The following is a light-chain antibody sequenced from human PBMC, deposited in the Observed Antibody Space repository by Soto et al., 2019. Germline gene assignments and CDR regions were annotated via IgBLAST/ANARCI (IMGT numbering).Light chain of an antibody. Sequence: SYELTQPPSVSVAPGKTARITCGGNNIGSKSVHWYQQKPGQAPVLVIYYDSDRPSGIPERFSGSNSGNTATLTISRVEAGDEADYYCQVWDSSSDHPQAVFGGGTKLTVL. CDR1: NIGSKS. CDR3: QVWDSSSDHPQAV. V-gene: IGLV3-21*04. J-gene: IGLJ2*01. CDR2: YDS.